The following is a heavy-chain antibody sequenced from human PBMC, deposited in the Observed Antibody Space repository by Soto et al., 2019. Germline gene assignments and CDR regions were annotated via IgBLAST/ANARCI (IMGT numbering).Heavy chain of an antibody. CDR2: ISSSSSYI. V-gene: IGHV3-21*01. J-gene: IGHJ4*02. D-gene: IGHD2-21*02. CDR1: GFTFSSYS. CDR3: ARDPAYCGGDCSFDY. Sequence: EVQLVESGGGLVKPGGSLRLSCAASGFTFSSYSMNWVRQAPGKGLEWVSSISSSSSYIYYADSVKGRFTISRDNAKNSLYLQMNSLRAEVTAVYYCARDPAYCGGDCSFDYWGQGTLVTVSS.